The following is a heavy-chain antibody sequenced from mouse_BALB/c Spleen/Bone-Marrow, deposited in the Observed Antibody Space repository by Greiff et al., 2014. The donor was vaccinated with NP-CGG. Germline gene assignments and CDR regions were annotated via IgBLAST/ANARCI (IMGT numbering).Heavy chain of an antibody. CDR3: ARDRAARATGYYFDY. V-gene: IGHV7-3*02. J-gene: IGHJ2*01. D-gene: IGHD3-1*01. CDR2: IRNKANGYTT. CDR1: GFTFTDYY. Sequence: EVMLVESGGGLVQPGGSLRLSCATSGFTFTDYYMSWVRQPPGKALEWLGFIRNKANGYTTEYSASVKGRFTISRDNSQSILYXXXXXLRAEXSATYYCARDRAARATGYYFDYWGQGTTLTVSS.